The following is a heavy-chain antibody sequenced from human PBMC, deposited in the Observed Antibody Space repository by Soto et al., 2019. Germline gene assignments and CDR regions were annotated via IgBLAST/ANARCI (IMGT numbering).Heavy chain of an antibody. V-gene: IGHV4-31*03. CDR3: ARGGETYYYDSSGYYSGPPPTALLFDY. CDR2: IYYSGST. Sequence: SETLSLTCTVSGGSISSGGYYWSWIRQHPGKGLEWIGYIYYSGSTYYNPSLKSRVTISVDTSKNQFSLKLSSVTAADTAVYYCARGGETYYYDSSGYYSGPPPTALLFDYWGQGTLVTAPQ. D-gene: IGHD3-22*01. CDR1: GGSISSGGYY. J-gene: IGHJ4*02.